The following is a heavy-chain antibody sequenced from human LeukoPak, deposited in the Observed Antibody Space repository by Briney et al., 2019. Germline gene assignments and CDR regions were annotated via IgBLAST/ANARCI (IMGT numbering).Heavy chain of an antibody. CDR3: VRVWGYSYGYAFDY. Sequence: SETLSLTCTVSGGSISSHYWSWLRQPPGKGLEWIGYIYYSGSTNYNPSLKSRVTISVDTSKNQFSLKLSSVTAADTAVYYCVRVWGYSYGYAFDYWGQGTLVTVSS. D-gene: IGHD5-18*01. J-gene: IGHJ4*02. CDR1: GGSISSHY. CDR2: IYYSGST. V-gene: IGHV4-59*11.